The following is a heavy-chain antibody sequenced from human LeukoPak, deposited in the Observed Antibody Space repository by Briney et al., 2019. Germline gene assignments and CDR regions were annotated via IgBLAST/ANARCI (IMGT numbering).Heavy chain of an antibody. CDR2: IYYSGST. CDR1: GGSISSYY. D-gene: IGHD3-9*01. V-gene: IGHV4-59*08. Sequence: SETLSLTCTVSGGSISSYYWSWVRQPPGKGLEWIGYIYYSGSTNYNPSLKSRVTISVDTSKNQFSLKLSSVTAADTAVYYCARLGQYYDMYVDYWGQGTLVTVSS. J-gene: IGHJ4*02. CDR3: ARLGQYYDMYVDY.